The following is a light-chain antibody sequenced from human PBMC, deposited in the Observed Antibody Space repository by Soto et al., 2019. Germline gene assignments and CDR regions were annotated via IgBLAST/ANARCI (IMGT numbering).Light chain of an antibody. CDR2: KAS. J-gene: IGKJ1*01. V-gene: IGKV1-5*03. CDR3: QQYCSYSPWT. CDR1: QSIGSW. Sequence: DIQMTQSPSTLSASVGDRVTITCRASQSIGSWLAWYQQKPGKDPKLLIYKASSLESGVPSRFSGSGSGTEFTLTISSLQPDDFASYYCQQYCSYSPWTFGQGTKVEIK.